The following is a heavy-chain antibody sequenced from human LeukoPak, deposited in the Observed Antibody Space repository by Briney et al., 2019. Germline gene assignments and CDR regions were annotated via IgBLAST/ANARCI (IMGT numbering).Heavy chain of an antibody. Sequence: ASVKVSCKASGYTFTSYYMHWVRQAPGQGLEWMGIINPSGGSTSYAQKFQGRVTMTRDTSISTAYMELSRLRSDDTAVYYCARGAIELELPLDPWGQGTLVTVSS. J-gene: IGHJ5*02. CDR2: INPSGGST. CDR3: ARGAIELELPLDP. CDR1: GYTFTSYY. V-gene: IGHV1-46*01. D-gene: IGHD1-7*01.